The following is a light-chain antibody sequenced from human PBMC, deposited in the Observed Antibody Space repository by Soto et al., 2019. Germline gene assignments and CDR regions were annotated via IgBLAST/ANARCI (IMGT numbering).Light chain of an antibody. CDR2: GAS. Sequence: EIVMTQSPATLSVSPGERATLSCRASQSVSSSYLAWYQQKPGQAPRLLIYGASSRATGIPDRFSGSGCGTDFTLTISSLEPESFAVYYCQQRSNWLNFTFGQGTRLEIK. CDR3: QQRSNWLNFT. V-gene: IGKV3D-20*02. J-gene: IGKJ5*01. CDR1: QSVSSSY.